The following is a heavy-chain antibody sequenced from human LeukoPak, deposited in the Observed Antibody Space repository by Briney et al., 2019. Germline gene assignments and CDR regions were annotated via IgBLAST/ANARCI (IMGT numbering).Heavy chain of an antibody. D-gene: IGHD6-19*01. CDR1: GFTFSSYD. V-gene: IGHV3-13*01. Sequence: GGSLRLSCAASGFTFSSYDMHWVRQATGKGLEWVSAIGTAGDTYYPGSVKGRFTISRDNSKNTLYLQMNSLRAEDTAVYYCAKGSLMGGWFWGQGTLVTVSS. J-gene: IGHJ4*02. CDR2: IGTAGDT. CDR3: AKGSLMGGWF.